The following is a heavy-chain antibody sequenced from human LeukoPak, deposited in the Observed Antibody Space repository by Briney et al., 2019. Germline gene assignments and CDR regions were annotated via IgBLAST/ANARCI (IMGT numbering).Heavy chain of an antibody. CDR1: GGSTSRSSFY. D-gene: IGHD3-22*01. V-gene: IGHV4-39*01. J-gene: IGHJ4*02. Sequence: YPSETLSLTCTVSGGSTSRSSFYWGWIRQPPGKGLECIGRISYSGRTYYNPSLQSRVTISVDTSKNQFSLRLSSVTAADTAVYYCARLRAYYYDSSGYYNFDFWGQGTLVTVSS. CDR2: ISYSGRT. CDR3: ARLRAYYYDSSGYYNFDF.